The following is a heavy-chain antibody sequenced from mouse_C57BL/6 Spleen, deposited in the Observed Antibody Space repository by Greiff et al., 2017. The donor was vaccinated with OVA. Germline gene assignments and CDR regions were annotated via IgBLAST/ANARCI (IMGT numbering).Heavy chain of an antibody. Sequence: EVQLVESGGGLVKPGGSLKLSCAASGFTFSDYGMHWVRQAPEKGLEWVAYISSGSSTIYYADTVKGRFPISRDNAKNTLFLQMTSLRSEDTAMYYCARGGTWMDYWGQGTSVTVSS. J-gene: IGHJ4*01. D-gene: IGHD3-3*01. V-gene: IGHV5-17*01. CDR2: ISSGSSTI. CDR1: GFTFSDYG. CDR3: ARGGTWMDY.